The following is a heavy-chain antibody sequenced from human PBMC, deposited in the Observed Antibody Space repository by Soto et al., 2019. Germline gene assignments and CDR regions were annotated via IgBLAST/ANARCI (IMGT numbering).Heavy chain of an antibody. Sequence: PGGSLRLSCAASGFTFSSYGMHWVRQAPGKGLEWVAVISYDGSNKYYADSVKGRFTISRDNSKNTLYLQMNSLRAEDTAVYYCAKDLSPLIVVVTFAYWGRGTLVPVSS. D-gene: IGHD3-22*01. CDR2: ISYDGSNK. CDR3: AKDLSPLIVVVTFAY. V-gene: IGHV3-30*18. J-gene: IGHJ4*02. CDR1: GFTFSSYG.